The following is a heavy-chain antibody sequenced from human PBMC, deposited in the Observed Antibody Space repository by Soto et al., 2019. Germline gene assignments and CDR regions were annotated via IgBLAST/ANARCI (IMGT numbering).Heavy chain of an antibody. CDR1: GFTFSSYA. CDR2: ISGSGGST. J-gene: IGHJ3*02. V-gene: IGHV3-23*01. D-gene: IGHD3-22*01. CDR3: ARRMIVEVRAYDAFDI. Sequence: EVQLLESGGGLVQPGGSLRLSCAASGFTFSSYAMSWVRQAPGKGLEWVSAISGSGGSTYYADSVKGRFTISRDNSKNTLYLQMNSLRAEDTAVYYCARRMIVEVRAYDAFDIWGQGTMVTVSS.